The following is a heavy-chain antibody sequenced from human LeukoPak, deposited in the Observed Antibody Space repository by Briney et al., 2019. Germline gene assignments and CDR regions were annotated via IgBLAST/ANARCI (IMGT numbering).Heavy chain of an antibody. CDR1: GGSISGSSYY. Sequence: TSETLSLTCTVSGGSISGSSYYWGWIRQPPGTGLEWIGSIYYSGSTYYNPSLKSRVTISVDTSKNQFSLKLNSVTATDTAVYYCARYCGGDCRTVYGMDVWGQGTTVTVSS. J-gene: IGHJ6*02. D-gene: IGHD2-21*02. CDR3: ARYCGGDCRTVYGMDV. CDR2: IYYSGST. V-gene: IGHV4-39*01.